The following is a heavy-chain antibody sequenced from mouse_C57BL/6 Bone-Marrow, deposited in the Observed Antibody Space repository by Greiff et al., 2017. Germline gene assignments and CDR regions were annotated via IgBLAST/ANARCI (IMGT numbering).Heavy chain of an antibody. Sequence: QVQLKQSGAELMKPGASVKLSCKATGYTFTGYWIEWVKQRPGHGLEWIGEILPGSGSTNSNEKFKGKATFTADTSSNTAYMQLSSLKTEDSAIYYCASQPHWYFDVWGTGTTVTVSS. CDR1: GYTFTGYW. J-gene: IGHJ1*03. CDR2: ILPGSGST. V-gene: IGHV1-9*01. CDR3: ASQPHWYFDV.